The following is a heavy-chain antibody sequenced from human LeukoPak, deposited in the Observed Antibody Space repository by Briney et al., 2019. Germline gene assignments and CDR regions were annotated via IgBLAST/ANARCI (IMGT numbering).Heavy chain of an antibody. CDR1: GFTFSSYW. J-gene: IGHJ6*01. CDR3: ARDRGGSSWSMDV. D-gene: IGHD6-13*01. Sequence: AGGSLRLSCAASGFTFSSYWMSWVRQAPGKGLEWMANIKQDGSEKYYVDSVKGRFTISRDNAKNSLYLQMNSLRAEDTAVYYCARDRGGSSWSMDVWGQGTTVTVSS. V-gene: IGHV3-7*01. CDR2: IKQDGSEK.